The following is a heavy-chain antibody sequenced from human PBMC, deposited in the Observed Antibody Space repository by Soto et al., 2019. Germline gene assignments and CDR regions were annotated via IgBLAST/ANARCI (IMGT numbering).Heavy chain of an antibody. J-gene: IGHJ4*02. CDR1: GFSSSDYW. CDR2: IIQDGRAI. D-gene: IGHD2-15*01. CDR3: AKGGEFSVLPLDY. V-gene: IGHV3-7*03. Sequence: GSLRLSCAASGFSSSDYWMSCVRHAPGRGLEWVAHIIQDGRAIYYVDSVRGRFTISRDSAGNSVFLEMHRLRVEDTAVYYCAKGGEFSVLPLDYWGLGTLVTVSS.